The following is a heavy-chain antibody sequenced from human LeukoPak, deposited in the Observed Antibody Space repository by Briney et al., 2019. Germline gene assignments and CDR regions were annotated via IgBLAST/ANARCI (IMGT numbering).Heavy chain of an antibody. Sequence: PSETLSLTCAVYGGSFSGYYWSWIRQPPGKGLEWIGEINHSGSTNYNPSLKSRVTISVDTSKNQFSLKLSSVTAADTAVYYCARTEQWPIDYWGQGTLVTASS. J-gene: IGHJ4*02. CDR3: ARTEQWPIDY. CDR1: GGSFSGYY. D-gene: IGHD6-19*01. CDR2: INHSGST. V-gene: IGHV4-34*01.